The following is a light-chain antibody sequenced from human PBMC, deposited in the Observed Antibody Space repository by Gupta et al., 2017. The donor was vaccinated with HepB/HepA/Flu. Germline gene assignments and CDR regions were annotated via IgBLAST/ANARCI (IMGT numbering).Light chain of an antibody. J-gene: IGLJ2*01. V-gene: IGLV3-25*03. CDR2: RDT. CDR1: ALPKKF. CDR3: QTADSRGSYPVV. Sequence: SYELSHPPSVSVSPGQTVRITCSGDALPKKFDHWYQQKSGQAPVLVIYRDTERPSGIPELFACSSSGTAFTLTISVIHAEDEADYSCQTADSRGSYPVVFGGGTKLTVL.